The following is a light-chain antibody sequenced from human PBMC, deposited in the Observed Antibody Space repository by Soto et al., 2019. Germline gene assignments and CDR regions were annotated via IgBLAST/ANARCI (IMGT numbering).Light chain of an antibody. J-gene: IGKJ1*01. CDR1: QTISSW. CDR3: QQYTNTNNPWM. V-gene: IGKV1-5*01. Sequence: DIQMTQSASTLSGSVGDRVTITCRASQTISSWLAWYQQKPGKAPKLLVYDASTLQSGVASRFSGSGSGTEFTLIISGLQPDDSATYYCQQYTNTNNPWMFGQGTKVDI. CDR2: DAS.